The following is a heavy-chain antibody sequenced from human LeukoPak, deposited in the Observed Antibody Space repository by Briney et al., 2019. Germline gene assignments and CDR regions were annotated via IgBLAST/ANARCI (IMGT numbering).Heavy chain of an antibody. Sequence: GGSLRLSCAASGFTFSSYEMNWVRQAPGKGLEWVSYISSSGSRIYFADSVKGRFTISRDNAKNSLYLQMNSLRAEDTAVYYCAREMDYYDSRPIDYWGQGTLVTVSS. D-gene: IGHD3-22*01. J-gene: IGHJ4*02. CDR2: ISSSGSRI. CDR1: GFTFSSYE. V-gene: IGHV3-48*03. CDR3: AREMDYYDSRPIDY.